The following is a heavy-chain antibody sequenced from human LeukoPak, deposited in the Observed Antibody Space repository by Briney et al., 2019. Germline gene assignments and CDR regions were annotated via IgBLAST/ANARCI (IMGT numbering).Heavy chain of an antibody. Sequence: GASVKVSCKASGGTFSSYAISWVRQAPGQGLEWMGGIIPIFGTANYAQKFQGRVTITTDESTSTAYMELSSLRSEDTAVYYCARVPAPFSSVQLPNGFDPWGQETLVTVSS. V-gene: IGHV1-69*05. J-gene: IGHJ5*02. CDR3: ARVPAPFSSVQLPNGFDP. CDR1: GGTFSSYA. D-gene: IGHD6-25*01. CDR2: IIPIFGTA.